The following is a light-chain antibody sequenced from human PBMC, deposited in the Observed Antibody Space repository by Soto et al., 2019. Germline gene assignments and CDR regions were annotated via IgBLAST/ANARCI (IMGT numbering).Light chain of an antibody. J-gene: IGLJ3*02. CDR2: RNN. V-gene: IGLV1-40*01. CDR1: SSKIGAGYD. CDR3: QSYDSSLSTWV. Sequence: QSVLTQPPSVSGAPGQRVTISCTGSSSKIGAGYDVYWYQQLPGTAPKLLIYRNNNRPSGVPDRFSGSKSGTSASLAITGLQAEDGADYYCQSYDSSLSTWVFGGGTKLTVL.